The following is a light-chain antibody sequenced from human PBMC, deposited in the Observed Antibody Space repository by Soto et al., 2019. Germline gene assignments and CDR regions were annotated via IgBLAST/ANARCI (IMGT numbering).Light chain of an antibody. CDR2: DAS. V-gene: IGKV3D-20*02. CDR3: QQRNVWPPIT. CDR1: QSVSSSY. Sequence: EIELTQSPGTLSLSPGERATLSCRASQSVSSSYLAWYQQKPGQAPRLLIYDASNRATGIPARFSGSGSGTDFTLTISRLEPEDFAVYYCQQRNVWPPITFGQGTRLEIK. J-gene: IGKJ5*01.